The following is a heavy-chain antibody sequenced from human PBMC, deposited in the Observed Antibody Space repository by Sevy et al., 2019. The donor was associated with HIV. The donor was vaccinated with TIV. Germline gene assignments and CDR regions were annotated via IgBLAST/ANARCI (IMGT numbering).Heavy chain of an antibody. CDR1: GFTFSSYS. V-gene: IGHV3-21*01. CDR3: ARGPDYYDSSGYYYQ. D-gene: IGHD3-22*01. J-gene: IGHJ4*02. CDR2: INSISTYI. Sequence: GGSLRLSCEASGFTFSSYSMHWVRQAPGKGLEWVSSINSISTYIYYADSVKGRFTISRDKAKNSLYLQMNSLRAEDTAVYYCARGPDYYDSSGYYYQWGQGTLVTVSS.